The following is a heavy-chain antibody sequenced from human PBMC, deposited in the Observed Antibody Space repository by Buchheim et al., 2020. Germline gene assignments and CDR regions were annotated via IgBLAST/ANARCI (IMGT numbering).Heavy chain of an antibody. V-gene: IGHV1-46*01. J-gene: IGHJ6*02. CDR2: INRSGGST. CDR1: GYTFTSYY. D-gene: IGHD5-12*01. Sequence: QVQLVQSGAEVKKPGASVKVSCKASGYTFTSYYMHWVRQAPGQGLEWMGIINRSGGSTSYAQKFQGRVTMTRDTSTSTVYMELSSLRSEDTAVYYCARERFSGYDSDYYYYYGMDVWGQGTT. CDR3: ARERFSGYDSDYYYYYGMDV.